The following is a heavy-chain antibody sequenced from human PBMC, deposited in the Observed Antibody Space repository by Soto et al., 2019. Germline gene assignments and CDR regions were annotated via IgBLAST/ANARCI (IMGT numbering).Heavy chain of an antibody. Sequence: PGGSLRLSCAASGFTYSDAWMRWVRQGPGKGLDCVGRMKSKSDGGTTEYAAPVRGRCTISRDDPKNTSYLQMNSLKTEDTAVNYGTTDQSRGAVVVGSTGYFTPWGKG. D-gene: IGHD2-15*01. J-gene: IGHJ5*02. CDR3: TTDQSRGAVVVGSTGYFTP. CDR2: MKSKSDGGTT. V-gene: IGHV3-15*01. CDR1: GFTYSDAW.